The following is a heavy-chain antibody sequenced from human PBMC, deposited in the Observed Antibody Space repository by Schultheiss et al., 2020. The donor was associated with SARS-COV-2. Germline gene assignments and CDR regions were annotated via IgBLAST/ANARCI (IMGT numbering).Heavy chain of an antibody. D-gene: IGHD2-15*01. CDR1: GGTFSSYA. CDR3: ARTPSHYFDY. Sequence: ASVKVSCKASGGTFSSYAISWVRQAPGQGLEWMGWITPNSGGTNYAQKFQGWVTMTRDTSISTADMELSRLRSDDTAVYYCARTPSHYFDYWGQGTLVTVSS. J-gene: IGHJ4*02. V-gene: IGHV1-2*04. CDR2: ITPNSGGT.